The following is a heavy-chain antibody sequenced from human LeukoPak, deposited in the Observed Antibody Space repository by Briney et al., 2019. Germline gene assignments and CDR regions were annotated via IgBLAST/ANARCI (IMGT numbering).Heavy chain of an antibody. J-gene: IGHJ6*02. CDR2: IYYSGTT. CDR3: ARGFASYSYGMDV. V-gene: IGHV4-59*12. Sequence: ASETLSLTCTVSGGSISSYYWSWIRQPPGKGLEWIGYIYYSGTTNYNPSLKSRVTISVDTSKNQFSLKLTSVTAADTAVYYCARGFASYSYGMDVWGQGTTVTVSS. CDR1: GGSISSYY.